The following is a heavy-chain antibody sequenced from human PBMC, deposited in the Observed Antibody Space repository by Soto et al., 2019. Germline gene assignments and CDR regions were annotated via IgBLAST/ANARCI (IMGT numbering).Heavy chain of an antibody. D-gene: IGHD3-22*01. Sequence: GASVKPSCKACGDRITSYGISWVRQAPKKGLEWMGWISPYNGNTDYAQKLQGRVTMTTDKSTSTAYMELSSLKYEDTAVYYCAGHSSGVPGYYYGMDVWGQGTTLTVSS. CDR2: ISPYNGNT. V-gene: IGHV1-18*01. CDR3: AGHSSGVPGYYYGMDV. J-gene: IGHJ6*02. CDR1: GDRITSYG.